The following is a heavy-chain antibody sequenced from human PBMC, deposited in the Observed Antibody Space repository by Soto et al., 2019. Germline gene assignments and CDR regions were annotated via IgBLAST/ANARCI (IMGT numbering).Heavy chain of an antibody. CDR1: GFIFSDYY. V-gene: IGHV3-11*05. CDR2: ISDGGSYT. J-gene: IGHJ6*02. D-gene: IGHD2-2*01. CDR3: ARARGAVSSYAGVDV. Sequence: PGGSLRLSCVASGFIFSDYYMAWIRRAPGKGLEWVSYISDGGSYTNHGNSVRGRVSVSRDDARNSLYLQINNLRVEDTGAYYCARARGAVSSYAGVDVWGQGTTVTVSS.